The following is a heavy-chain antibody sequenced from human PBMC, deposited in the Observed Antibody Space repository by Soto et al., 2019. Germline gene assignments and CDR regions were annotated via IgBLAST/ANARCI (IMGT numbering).Heavy chain of an antibody. J-gene: IGHJ6*02. CDR1: GFTFSSYA. CDR3: ARDAWADDGDYGNYYYYYGMDV. D-gene: IGHD4-17*01. CDR2: ISYDGSNK. Sequence: QVQLVESGGGVVQPGRSLRLSCAASGFTFSSYAMHWVRQAPGKGLEWVAVISYDGSNKYYADSVKGRFTISRDNSKNTPYLQKNSLRAEDTAVYYCARDAWADDGDYGNYYYYYGMDVWGQGTTVTVSS. V-gene: IGHV3-30-3*01.